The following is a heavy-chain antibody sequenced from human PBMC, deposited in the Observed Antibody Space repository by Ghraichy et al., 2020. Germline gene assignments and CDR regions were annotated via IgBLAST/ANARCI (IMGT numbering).Heavy chain of an antibody. CDR3: ARDILSISNYVDY. CDR1: GFSIRGYG. Sequence: GGSLRLSCAASGFSIRGYGMHWVRQAPGKGLEWVAIIWYDGSKDYYADSVKGRFTVSRDDSKNTVFLQMNSLRVEDTAVYYCARDILSISNYVDYWGQGALGTVSS. D-gene: IGHD3-9*01. V-gene: IGHV3-33*01. J-gene: IGHJ4*02. CDR2: IWYDGSKD.